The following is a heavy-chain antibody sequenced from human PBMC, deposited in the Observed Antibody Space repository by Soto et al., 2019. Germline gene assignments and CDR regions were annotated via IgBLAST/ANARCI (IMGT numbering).Heavy chain of an antibody. CDR3: AKAPTGYYCSSTSCYIPPPFDP. Sequence: ASVKVSCKASGYTFTSYGISWVRQAPGQGLEWMGWISAYNGNTNYARKLQGRVTMTTDTSTSTAYMELRSLRSDDTAVYYCAKAPTGYYCSSTSCYIPPPFDPWGQGTLVTVS. D-gene: IGHD2-2*02. V-gene: IGHV1-18*01. CDR2: ISAYNGNT. CDR1: GYTFTSYG. J-gene: IGHJ5*02.